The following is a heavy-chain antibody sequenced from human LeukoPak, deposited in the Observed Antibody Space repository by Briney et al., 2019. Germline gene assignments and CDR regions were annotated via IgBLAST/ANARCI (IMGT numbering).Heavy chain of an antibody. CDR3: ARPYCSGGSCHDYFDY. Sequence: ASVKVSCKASGYIFTGYYIHWVRQAPGQGLEWMGWINPNSGDTKYAQKFQGRVTMTRDTSISTAYMELGGLTSDDTAVYYCARPYCSGGSCHDYFDYWGQGTLVTVSS. CDR2: INPNSGDT. J-gene: IGHJ4*02. D-gene: IGHD2-15*01. V-gene: IGHV1-2*02. CDR1: GYIFTGYY.